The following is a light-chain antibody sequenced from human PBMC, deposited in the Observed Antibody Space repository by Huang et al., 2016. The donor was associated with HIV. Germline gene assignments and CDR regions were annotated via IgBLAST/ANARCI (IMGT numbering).Light chain of an antibody. J-gene: IGKJ2*01. CDR3: QQYFTTPQT. CDR1: RNLFYTPKNKNY. Sequence: VMIQSPASLAVSLGERATINCKSSRNLFYTPKNKNYLAWYQQKPGQPPKLLFYGASTRESGVPDRFSGGGSGTDFTITIRSLQAEDVAVYYCQQYFTTPQTFGQGTRVEIK. CDR2: GAS. V-gene: IGKV4-1*01.